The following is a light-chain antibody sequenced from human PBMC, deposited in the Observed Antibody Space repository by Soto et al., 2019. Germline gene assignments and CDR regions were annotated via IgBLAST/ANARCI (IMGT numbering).Light chain of an antibody. V-gene: IGKV3-11*01. J-gene: IGKJ2*01. Sequence: EIVLTQSPATLSLSPGERAILSCRASQSINNYLVWFQQKPGQAPRLLMYDASKMATGIPARFSGSGSGTDFTLTISSLETEDFAVYFCQQRSDWPPFTFGQGTKLEI. CDR1: QSINNY. CDR2: DAS. CDR3: QQRSDWPPFT.